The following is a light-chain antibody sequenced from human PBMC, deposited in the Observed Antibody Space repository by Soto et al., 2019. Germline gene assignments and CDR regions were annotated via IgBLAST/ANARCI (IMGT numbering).Light chain of an antibody. CDR1: SSNIGNNY. Sequence: QSVLTQPPSVSAAPGQKVTISCSGSSSNIGNNYLSWYQQFPGTAPKLLIYDNNKRPSGIPDRFSGSKSGTSATLGITGLQTGDEADYYCGTWDSSLSAGVFGGGTQLTVL. CDR3: GTWDSSLSAGV. V-gene: IGLV1-51*01. CDR2: DNN. J-gene: IGLJ2*01.